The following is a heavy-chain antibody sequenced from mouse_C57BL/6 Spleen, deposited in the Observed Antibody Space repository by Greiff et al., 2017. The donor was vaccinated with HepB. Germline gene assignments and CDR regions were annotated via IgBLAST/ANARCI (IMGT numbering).Heavy chain of an antibody. D-gene: IGHD1-1*01. Sequence: DVQLQESGAELVKPGASVKLSCTASGFNIKDYYMHWVKQRTEQGLEWIGRIDPEDGETKYAPKFQGKATITADTSSNTAYLQLSSLTSEDTAVYYCAPITTVDYYAMDYWGQGTSVTVSS. CDR3: APITTVDYYAMDY. J-gene: IGHJ4*01. V-gene: IGHV14-2*01. CDR1: GFNIKDYY. CDR2: IDPEDGET.